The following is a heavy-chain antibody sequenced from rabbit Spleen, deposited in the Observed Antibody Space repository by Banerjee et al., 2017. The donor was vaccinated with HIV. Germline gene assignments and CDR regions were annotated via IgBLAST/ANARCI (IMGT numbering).Heavy chain of an antibody. CDR3: ARDVGTSFSTYGMDL. J-gene: IGHJ6*01. CDR2: IYAGSSGST. D-gene: IGHD8-1*01. CDR1: GFDFSSGYD. Sequence: QQQLEESGGDLVKPEGSLTLTCTASGFDFSSGYDMCWVRQAPGKGLEWIACIYAGSSGSTLYASWAKGRFTISKTSSTTVTLQMTGLPVADTATYFCARDVGTSFSTYGMDLWGQGTLVTVS. V-gene: IGHV1S45*01.